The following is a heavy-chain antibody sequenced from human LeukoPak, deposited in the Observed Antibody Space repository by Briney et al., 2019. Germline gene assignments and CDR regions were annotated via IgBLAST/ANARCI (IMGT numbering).Heavy chain of an antibody. CDR3: ARDYRLYTY. CDR2: IYYSGST. Sequence: SETLSLTCTVSGGSVSSGSYYWSWIRQPPGKGLEWIGYIYYSGSTNYNPSLKSRVTISVDTSKNQFSLKLSSVTAADTAVYYCARDYRLYTYWRQGTLVTVS. V-gene: IGHV4-61*01. CDR1: GGSVSSGSYY. J-gene: IGHJ4*02. D-gene: IGHD1-14*01.